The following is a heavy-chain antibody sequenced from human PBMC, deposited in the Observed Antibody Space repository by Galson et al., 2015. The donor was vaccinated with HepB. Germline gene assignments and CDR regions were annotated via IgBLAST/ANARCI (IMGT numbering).Heavy chain of an antibody. J-gene: IGHJ6*02. CDR3: ARGNEFWSGSGYYGLDV. CDR2: IYYSGSA. Sequence: LSLTCAVSGGSISSGDFRWSWIRQPPGKGLEWIGYIYYSGSAHYNSSLKSRLTISVDTSKKHFSLKLTSVTAADTAVYYCARGNEFWSGSGYYGLDVWGQGTTVTVSS. V-gene: IGHV4-30-4*01. CDR1: GGSISSGDFR. D-gene: IGHD3-3*01.